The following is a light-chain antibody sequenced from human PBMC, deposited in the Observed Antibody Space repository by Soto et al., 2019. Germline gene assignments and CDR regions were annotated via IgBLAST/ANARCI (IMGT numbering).Light chain of an antibody. Sequence: EVVMTQSPATLSVSPGERATLSCRASQSISSNLAWYQQKSGQAPRLLIYDASTRATGIPTRFSGSGSGTEFTLTISSLQSEDFAVYYCQQYNNWPPTWTFSRGTKVEVK. CDR2: DAS. CDR3: QQYNNWPPTWT. V-gene: IGKV3-15*01. CDR1: QSISSN. J-gene: IGKJ1*01.